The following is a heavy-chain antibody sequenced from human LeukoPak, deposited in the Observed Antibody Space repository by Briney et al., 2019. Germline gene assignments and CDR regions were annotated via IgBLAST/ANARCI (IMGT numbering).Heavy chain of an antibody. D-gene: IGHD3-10*01. CDR3: TTDSRYYGSGSFTY. Sequence: GGSLRLSCAASGFTLSNAWMSWVRQAPGEGLECVARIKRKTDGGTTDYAATVKGRFTISRYDSKNTLYLQMNRLKTEDTAVHYCTTDSRYYGSGSFTYWGQGTLVTVSS. CDR1: GFTLSNAW. CDR2: IKRKTDGGTT. J-gene: IGHJ4*02. V-gene: IGHV3-15*01.